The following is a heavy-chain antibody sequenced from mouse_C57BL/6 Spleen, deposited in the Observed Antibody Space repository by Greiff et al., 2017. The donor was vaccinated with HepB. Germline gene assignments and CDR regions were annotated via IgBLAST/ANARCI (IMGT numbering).Heavy chain of an antibody. CDR3: ARPYGNYRGAWFAY. V-gene: IGHV5-17*01. CDR1: GFTFSDYG. Sequence: EVKVVESGGGLVKPGGSLKLSCAASGFTFSDYGMHWVRQAPEKGLEWVAYISSGSSTIYYADTVKGRFTISRDNAKNTLFLQMTSLRSEDTAMYYCARPYGNYRGAWFAYWGQGTLVTVSA. CDR2: ISSGSSTI. D-gene: IGHD2-1*01. J-gene: IGHJ3*01.